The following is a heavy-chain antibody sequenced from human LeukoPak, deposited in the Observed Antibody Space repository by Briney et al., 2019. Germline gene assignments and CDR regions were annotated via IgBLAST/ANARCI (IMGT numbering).Heavy chain of an antibody. V-gene: IGHV4-39*07. CDR3: ARVGAAYFEY. Sequence: SETLSLTCTVSGGSIRTNSYNWGWIRQPPGKGLEWIASISYSGTTYYNPSLKSRVTMSVDTSKNEFSLKLSSVTAADTAVFYCARVGAAYFEYWGQGTVVTVSS. D-gene: IGHD1-26*01. CDR2: ISYSGTT. J-gene: IGHJ4*02. CDR1: GGSIRTNSYN.